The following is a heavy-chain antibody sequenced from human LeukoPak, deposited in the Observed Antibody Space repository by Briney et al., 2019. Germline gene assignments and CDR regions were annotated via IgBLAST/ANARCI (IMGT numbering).Heavy chain of an antibody. CDR3: AREDHTSIFGVVIHTYYFDY. CDR2: ISSSSSYI. CDR1: GFTFSSYS. Sequence: GGSLRLSCAASGFTFSSYSMTWVRQAPGKGLEWVSSISSSSSYIYYADSVKGRFTISRDNAKDSLYLQMNSLRAEDTAVYYCAREDHTSIFGVVIHTYYFDYWGQGTLVTVSS. D-gene: IGHD3-3*01. V-gene: IGHV3-21*01. J-gene: IGHJ4*02.